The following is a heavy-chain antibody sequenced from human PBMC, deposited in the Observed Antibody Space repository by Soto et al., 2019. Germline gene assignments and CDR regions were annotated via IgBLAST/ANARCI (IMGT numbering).Heavy chain of an antibody. Sequence: ASVKVSCKASGYTFTSYGISWVRQAPGQGLEWMGWISAYNGNTNYAQKLQGRVTMTTDTSTSTAYMELRSLRSDDTAVYYCGRDRWLAEVGATNYYNGRDVWGKGTTVTVSS. CDR1: GYTFTSYG. J-gene: IGHJ6*04. CDR3: GRDRWLAEVGATNYYNGRDV. D-gene: IGHD1-26*01. V-gene: IGHV1-18*01. CDR2: ISAYNGNT.